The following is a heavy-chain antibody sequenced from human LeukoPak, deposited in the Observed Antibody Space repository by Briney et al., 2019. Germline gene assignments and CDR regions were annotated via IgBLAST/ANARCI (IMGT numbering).Heavy chain of an antibody. CDR2: IYPRDSDT. V-gene: IGHV5-51*01. Sequence: GASLKISFKSSGSSFTTYWIGWVRPLPGKGLEWMGIIYPRDSDTSYSQSFQGLVTISADKSIRTAYLQWSSLKASDTAMYYCARLYVSGSDFCSFDSWGQGTLVTVSS. D-gene: IGHD1-26*01. J-gene: IGHJ4*02. CDR3: ARLYVSGSDFCSFDS. CDR1: GSSFTTYW.